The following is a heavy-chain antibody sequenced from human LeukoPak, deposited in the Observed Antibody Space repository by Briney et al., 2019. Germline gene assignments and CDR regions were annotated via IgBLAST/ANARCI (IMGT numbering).Heavy chain of an antibody. V-gene: IGHV4-39*01. CDR1: GGSISSSSYY. D-gene: IGHD3-22*01. J-gene: IGHJ5*02. CDR3: ARAGYYDSSLPALNWFDP. CDR2: IYYSGST. Sequence: SETLSLTCTVSGGSISSSSYYWGWIRQPPGKGLEWIGSIYYSGSTYYNPSLKSRVTISVDTSKNQFSLKLSSVTAAETAVYYCARAGYYDSSLPALNWFDPWGQGTLVTVSS.